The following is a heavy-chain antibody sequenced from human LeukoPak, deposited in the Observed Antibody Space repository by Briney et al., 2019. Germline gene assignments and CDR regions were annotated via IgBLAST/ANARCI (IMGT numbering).Heavy chain of an antibody. CDR2: IYGGGST. J-gene: IGHJ4*02. V-gene: IGHV3-53*01. CDR1: GFTVSNDY. Sequence: GGSLRLSCAVSGFTVSNDYMSWVRQAPGKGLEWVSVIYGGGSTYYADSVRGRFTTSRDNSENILYLQMDSLRAEDTAVYYCTRLLPSSHHFFDSWGQGTLVTVSS. D-gene: IGHD6-6*01. CDR3: TRLLPSSHHFFDS.